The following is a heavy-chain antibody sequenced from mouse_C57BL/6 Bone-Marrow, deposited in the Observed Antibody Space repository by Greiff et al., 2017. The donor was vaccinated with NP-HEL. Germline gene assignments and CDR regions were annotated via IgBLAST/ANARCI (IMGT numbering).Heavy chain of an antibody. CDR2: INPNYGTT. CDR1: GYTFTSYW. D-gene: IGHD1-1*01. CDR3: ARDYYGSSYDFDY. Sequence: VQLQQSGAELVKPGASVKLSCKASGYTFTSYWMHWVKQRPGRGLEWIGVINPNYGTTSYNQKFKGKATLTVDQSSSTAYMQLNSLTSEDSAVYYCARDYYGSSYDFDYWGQGTTLTVSS. V-gene: IGHV1-69*02. J-gene: IGHJ2*01.